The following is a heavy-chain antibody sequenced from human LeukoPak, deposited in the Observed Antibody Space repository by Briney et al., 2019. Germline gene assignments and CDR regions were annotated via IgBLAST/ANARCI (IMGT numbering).Heavy chain of an antibody. V-gene: IGHV3-74*01. Sequence: GGSLRLSCAASGFTFSSYWMHWVRQAPGKGLVWVSRSNSDGSSRSYADSVKGRFTISRDNAKNTLYLQMNSLRAEDTAVYYCARGLNIVVVPAAISSGGWFDPWGQGTLVTVSS. CDR1: GFTFSSYW. CDR3: ARGLNIVVVPAAISSGGWFDP. CDR2: SNSDGSSR. D-gene: IGHD2-2*01. J-gene: IGHJ5*02.